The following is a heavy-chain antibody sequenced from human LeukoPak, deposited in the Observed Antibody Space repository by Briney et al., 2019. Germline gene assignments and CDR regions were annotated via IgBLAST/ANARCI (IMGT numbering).Heavy chain of an antibody. CDR2: ISYDGSNK. CDR1: GFTFSSYG. J-gene: IGHJ4*02. D-gene: IGHD3-16*01. Sequence: GGSLRLSCAASGFTFSSYGMHWVRQAPGKGLEWVAVISYDGSNKYYADSVKGRFTISRDNSKNTLYLQMNSLRAEDTAVYYCAKKALYDYVWGRIYWGQGTLVTVSS. V-gene: IGHV3-30*18. CDR3: AKKALYDYVWGRIY.